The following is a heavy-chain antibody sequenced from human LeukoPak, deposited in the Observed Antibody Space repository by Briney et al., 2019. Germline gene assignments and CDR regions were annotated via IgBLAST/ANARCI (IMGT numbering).Heavy chain of an antibody. CDR1: GYSISSGYY. Sequence: SETLSLTCAVSGYSISSGYYWGWIRQPPGKGLEWIGSIYHSGSTYYNPSLKSRVTISADTSKNQLSLKLSSVTAADTAMYYCANHAVTSTWFFDLWGRGTLVTVSS. CDR3: ANHAVTSTWFFDL. V-gene: IGHV4-38-2*01. J-gene: IGHJ2*01. CDR2: IYHSGST. D-gene: IGHD4-17*01.